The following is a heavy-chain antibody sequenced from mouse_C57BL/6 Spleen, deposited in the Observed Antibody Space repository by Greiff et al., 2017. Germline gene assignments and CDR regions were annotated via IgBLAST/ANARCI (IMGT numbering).Heavy chain of an antibody. CDR1: GFSLTSYG. CDR3: AKHDYDWLAY. V-gene: IGHV2-3*01. CDR2: IWGAGRT. D-gene: IGHD2-4*01. J-gene: IGHJ3*01. Sequence: VQLQQSGPGLVAPSPSLSITCTVSGFSLTSYGVSWVRQPPGKGLEWLGVIWGAGRTNYHSALISKLSIGKDNSKSQVFLKLNSLQTDDTATYYCAKHDYDWLAYWGQGTLVTVSA.